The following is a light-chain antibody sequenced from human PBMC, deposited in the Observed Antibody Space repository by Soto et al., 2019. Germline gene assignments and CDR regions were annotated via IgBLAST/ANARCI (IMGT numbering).Light chain of an antibody. CDR1: SSDVGGYNY. CDR2: DVT. V-gene: IGLV2-14*03. J-gene: IGLJ3*02. Sequence: QSVLTQPASVSGSPGQSITISCTGTSSDVGGYNYVSWYQQHPGKAPKLMIYDVTNRPSGVSSRFSGSKSGSTASLTISGLQAEDEADYYCSSYTSDSPWVFGGGTKVTVL. CDR3: SSYTSDSPWV.